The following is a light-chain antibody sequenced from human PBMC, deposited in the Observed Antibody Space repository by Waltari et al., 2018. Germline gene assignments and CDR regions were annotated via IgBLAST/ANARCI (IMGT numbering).Light chain of an antibody. CDR1: SLDVGVYHT. J-gene: IGLJ2*01. CDR3: SSYTSSSTLV. CDR2: EVT. Sequence: QSALTQPASRSGSPGQPVPTPCPATSLDVGVYHTVSWYQHPPGNAPKLMIYEVTHRPSGVSDRFSGSKSGNTASLTISGLQAEDEADYYCSSYTSSSTLVFGGGTKLTVL. V-gene: IGLV2-14*01.